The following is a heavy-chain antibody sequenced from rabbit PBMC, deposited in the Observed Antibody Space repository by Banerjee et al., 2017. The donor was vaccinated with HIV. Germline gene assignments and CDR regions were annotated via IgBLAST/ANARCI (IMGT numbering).Heavy chain of an antibody. CDR3: ARDSYAGYGGYGDGFNL. J-gene: IGHJ4*01. CDR2: IYGGSSGST. V-gene: IGHV1S40*01. D-gene: IGHD6-1*01. CDR1: GFSFSSSYW. Sequence: QSLEESGGDLVKPGASLTLTCTASGFSFSSSYWICWVRQAPGKGLEWIACIYGGSSGSTYYASWAKGRFTISKTSSTTVTLQMTSLTAADTATYFCARDSYAGYGGYGDGFNLWGPGTLVTVS.